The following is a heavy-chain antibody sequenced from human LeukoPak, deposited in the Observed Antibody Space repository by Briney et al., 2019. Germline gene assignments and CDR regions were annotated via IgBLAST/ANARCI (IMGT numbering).Heavy chain of an antibody. D-gene: IGHD5-18*01. CDR2: IYPGDSDT. CDR3: ARGILVSNWFDP. CDR1: GSIFTSYW. J-gene: IGHJ5*02. Sequence: KDGESLQISCKGSGSIFTSYWIGWVRQLPGKGLEWMGIIYPGDSDTRYSPSFQGQFTISADKSISTAYLQWSSLKASDTAMYYCARGILVSNWFDPWGQGTLVTVSS. V-gene: IGHV5-51*01.